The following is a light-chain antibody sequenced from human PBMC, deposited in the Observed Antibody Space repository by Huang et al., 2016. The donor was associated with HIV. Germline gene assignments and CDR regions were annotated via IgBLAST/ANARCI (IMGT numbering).Light chain of an antibody. CDR2: DAS. CDR1: QSVSNK. Sequence: IVMTQSPATMSVSPGQRVTLSCRASQSVSNKVACYQQKPGQAPRLLIYDASKRAINTPARFSGSGSGTEFTLTINSLQSEDFAVYHCQQYNNWPRESFGQGTKLEIK. CDR3: QQYNNWPRES. J-gene: IGKJ2*03. V-gene: IGKV3-15*01.